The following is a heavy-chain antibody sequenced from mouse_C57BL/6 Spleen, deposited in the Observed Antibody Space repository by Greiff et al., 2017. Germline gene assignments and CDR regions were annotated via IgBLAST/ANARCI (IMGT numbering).Heavy chain of an antibody. D-gene: IGHD1-1*02. J-gene: IGHJ4*01. Sequence: QVQLQQPGAELVRPGASVTLSCKASGYTFTDYEMHWVKQTPVHGLEWIGAIDPETGGTAYNQKFKGKATLTVDKSSSTAYMELRSLTSEDSAVYSFTGGGGSYAMDYWGQGTSVTVSS. CDR3: TGGGGSYAMDY. V-gene: IGHV1-15*01. CDR2: IDPETGGT. CDR1: GYTFTDYE.